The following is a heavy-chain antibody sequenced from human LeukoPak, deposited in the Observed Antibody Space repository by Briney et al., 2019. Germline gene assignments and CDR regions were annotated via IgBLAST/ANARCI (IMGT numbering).Heavy chain of an antibody. CDR1: GFTFSSYG. V-gene: IGHV3-30*02. J-gene: IGHJ4*02. CDR3: ANVRGGIAVAGTDY. Sequence: PGGSLRLSCAASGFTFSSYGMHWVRQAPGKGLEWVAFIRYDGSNKYYADSVKGRFTISRDNSKNTLYLQMNSLRAEDTAVYYCANVRGGIAVAGTDYWGQGTLVTVSS. D-gene: IGHD6-19*01. CDR2: IRYDGSNK.